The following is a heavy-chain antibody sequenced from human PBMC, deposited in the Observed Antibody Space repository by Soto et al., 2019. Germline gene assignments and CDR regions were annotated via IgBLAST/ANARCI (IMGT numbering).Heavy chain of an antibody. CDR2: ITTSSTYI. CDR3: GRDPSEIQVPVYGDYGGNY. J-gene: IGHJ4*02. D-gene: IGHD4-17*01. V-gene: IGHV3-21*01. Sequence: EVQLVESGGGLAKPGGSLRLSCAASGVTFSTHSINWVRQAPGKGLQCVSSITTSSTYIYYADSVKGRFTIAIDNAKNSLYLQMNSLRAEVTAVYYGGRDPSEIQVPVYGDYGGNYWGQGTLVAVSS. CDR1: GVTFSTHS.